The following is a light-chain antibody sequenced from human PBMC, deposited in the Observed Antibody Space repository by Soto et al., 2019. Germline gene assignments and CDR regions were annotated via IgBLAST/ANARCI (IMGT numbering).Light chain of an antibody. Sequence: QSVLTQPASVSGSPGQSITISCTGTSSDVGGYNYVSWYEQHPGKAPKLMIYEVSKRPSGVSNRFSGAKSGNTSSLTISGLHDEDEAVYYCISYTSSSTLVVFGGGTKLTV. J-gene: IGLJ2*01. CDR1: SSDVGGYNY. CDR3: ISYTSSSTLVV. V-gene: IGLV2-14*01. CDR2: EVS.